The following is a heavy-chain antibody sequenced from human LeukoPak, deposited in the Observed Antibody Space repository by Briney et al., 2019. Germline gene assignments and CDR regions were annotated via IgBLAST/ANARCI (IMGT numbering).Heavy chain of an antibody. CDR1: GFTFSSYA. CDR3: ARGGELELRFDFDY. Sequence: GGSLRLSCAASGFTFSSYAMHWVRQAPGKGLEWVAVISYDGSNKYYADSVKGRFTISRDNSKNTLCLQMNSLRAEDTAVYYCARGGELELRFDFDYWGQGTLVTVSS. CDR2: ISYDGSNK. V-gene: IGHV3-30-3*01. D-gene: IGHD1-7*01. J-gene: IGHJ4*02.